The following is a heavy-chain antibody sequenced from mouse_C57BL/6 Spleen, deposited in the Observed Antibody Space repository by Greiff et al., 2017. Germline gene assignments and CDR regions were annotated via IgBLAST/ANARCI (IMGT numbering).Heavy chain of an antibody. J-gene: IGHJ4*01. V-gene: IGHV1-18*01. CDR1: GYTFTDYN. CDR2: INPNNGGT. Sequence: EVKLQESGPELVKPGASVKIPCKASGYTFTDYNMDWVKQSHGKSLEWIGDINPNNGGTIYNQKFKGKATLTVDKSSSTAYMELRSLTSEDTAVYYCARLEYAMDYWGQGTSVTVSS. D-gene: IGHD5-1*01. CDR3: ARLEYAMDY.